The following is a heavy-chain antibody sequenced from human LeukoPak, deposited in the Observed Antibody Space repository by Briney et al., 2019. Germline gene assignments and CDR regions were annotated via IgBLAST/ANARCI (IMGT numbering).Heavy chain of an antibody. D-gene: IGHD4-17*01. J-gene: IGHJ5*02. CDR1: GYSLSSGYY. CDR2: IHHNRGT. CDR3: ARGPTTVQGGGFDP. Sequence: SETLSLTCTVSGYSLSSGYYWAWIRQTPGKGLEWIGSIHHNRGTYYNPSFTSRVTILIDTSKNQFSLKITSVTAADTAVYHCARGPTTVQGGGFDPWGQGTLVTVSS. V-gene: IGHV4-38-2*02.